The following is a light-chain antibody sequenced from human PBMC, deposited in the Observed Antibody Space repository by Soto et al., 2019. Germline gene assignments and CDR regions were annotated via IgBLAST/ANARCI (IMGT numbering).Light chain of an antibody. Sequence: QSALAQPASVSGSPGQSCTISFPGTSSDVGAYNSVSWYQQHPDKAPQLMIYKGTQRPSGVSNRFSGSTSGNAASLTISGLQAGDEAAYFCCSSAPESTYVFGTGTQLTVL. CDR3: CSSAPESTYV. V-gene: IGLV2-23*01. J-gene: IGLJ1*01. CDR2: KGT. CDR1: SSDVGAYNS.